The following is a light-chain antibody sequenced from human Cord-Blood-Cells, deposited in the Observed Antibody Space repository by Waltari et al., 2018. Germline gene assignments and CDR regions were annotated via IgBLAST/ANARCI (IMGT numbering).Light chain of an antibody. CDR1: QDIRNY. CDR2: DAS. Sequence: DIQMTQSPSSLSASVGDRVTITCQASQDIRNYLNRYQQKPGKAPKLLIYDASNLETGVPSRFSGSGSGTDFTCTISSLQPEDIATYYCQQYDNLPITCGQGTRLEIK. CDR3: QQYDNLPIT. J-gene: IGKJ5*01. V-gene: IGKV1-33*01.